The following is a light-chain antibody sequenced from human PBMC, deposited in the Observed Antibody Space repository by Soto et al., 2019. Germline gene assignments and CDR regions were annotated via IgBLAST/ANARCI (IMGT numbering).Light chain of an antibody. CDR3: NSYTGSSTYV. J-gene: IGLJ1*01. CDR2: EVS. Sequence: QSALTQPPSVYGSHGQSVAFSYTGTSSDVGSYNRVSWYQQPPGAAPKLMIYEVSNRPSGVPDRFSGSKSGNTASLTISGLQAEDEADYYCNSYTGSSTYVFGTGTKVTVL. V-gene: IGLV2-18*02. CDR1: SSDVGSYNR.